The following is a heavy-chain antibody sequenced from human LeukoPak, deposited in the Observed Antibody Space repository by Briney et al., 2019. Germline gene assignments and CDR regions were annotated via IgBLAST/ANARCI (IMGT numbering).Heavy chain of an antibody. J-gene: IGHJ4*02. Sequence: PGGSLRLSCAASGFTFSSYGMHWVRQAPGKGLEGVAVIWYDGSNKYYADSVKGRFTISRDNSKNTLYLQMNSLRAEDTAVYYCARDSWPYGDYHKGFDYWGQGTLVTVSS. CDR3: ARDSWPYGDYHKGFDY. V-gene: IGHV3-33*01. CDR1: GFTFSSYG. D-gene: IGHD4-17*01. CDR2: IWYDGSNK.